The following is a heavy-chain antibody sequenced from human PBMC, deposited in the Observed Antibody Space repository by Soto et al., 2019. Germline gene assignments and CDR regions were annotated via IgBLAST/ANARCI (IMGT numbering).Heavy chain of an antibody. V-gene: IGHV4-4*07. CDR1: RASIYTYS. D-gene: IGHD1-26*01. CDR3: ATIVGANDY. Sequence: TLSLTCTVSRASIYTYSWTWIRQPAGKGLQWIGHIYSSGSANYSPSLKSRVSMSVDSSKNQISLKLSSVTAADTAVYYCATIVGANDYWGQGTLVTVSS. J-gene: IGHJ4*02. CDR2: IYSSGSA.